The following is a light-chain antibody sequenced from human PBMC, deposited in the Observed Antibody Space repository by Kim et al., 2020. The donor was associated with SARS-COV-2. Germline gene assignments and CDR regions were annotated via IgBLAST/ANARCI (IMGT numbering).Light chain of an antibody. CDR3: QVWDSGVV. J-gene: IGLJ3*02. CDR1: NIARRT. Sequence: SYELTQPLSVAVAQGQTATITCGGNNIARRTVHWYQQKPGQAPVLVIYRDRSRPSGIPERFSGSNSGNTATLTISRAQAGDEADYYCQVWDSGVVFGGGTKLTVL. CDR2: RDR. V-gene: IGLV3-9*01.